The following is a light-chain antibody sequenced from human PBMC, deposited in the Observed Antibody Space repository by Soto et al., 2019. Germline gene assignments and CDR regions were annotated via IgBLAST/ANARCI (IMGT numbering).Light chain of an antibody. V-gene: IGKV3-15*01. CDR3: QHGRYWPLT. CDR2: DAS. CDR1: QNVYNN. J-gene: IGKJ4*01. Sequence: EIVMTQSPATLSVSPGEGATLSCKASQNVYNNLAWYQQRPGQPPRLLIYDASTRDTDISARFSGSGYGTEFTITISSLQSEDFAVYFCQHGRYWPLTFGAGTKEDIK.